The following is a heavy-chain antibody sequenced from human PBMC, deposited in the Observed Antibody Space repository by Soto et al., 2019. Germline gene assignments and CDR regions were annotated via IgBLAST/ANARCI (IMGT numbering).Heavy chain of an antibody. D-gene: IGHD6-13*01. CDR3: AREPIAAAGISVKRGGYYYYYYMDV. CDR2: ISAYNGNT. J-gene: IGHJ6*03. V-gene: IGHV1-18*01. Sequence: GASVKVSCKASGYTFTSYGISWVRQAPGQGLEWMGWISAYNGNTNYAQKLRGRVTMTTDTSTSTAYMELRSLRSDDTAVYYCAREPIAAAGISVKRGGYYYYYYMDVWGKGTTVTVSS. CDR1: GYTFTSYG.